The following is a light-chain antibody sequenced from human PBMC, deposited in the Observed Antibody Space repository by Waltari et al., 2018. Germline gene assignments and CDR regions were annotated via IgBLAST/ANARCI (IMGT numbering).Light chain of an antibody. V-gene: IGLV4-69*01. Sequence: QLALTQSPSASASLGASVKLTCTLDSGHSSNVVAWHQHHPERGPRYLMKINSDGSHSKGDEIPDRFSGSSSGAERYLTFSGVQSDDEADYYCQTGGHGTWVFGGGTKLTVL. CDR1: SGHSSNV. J-gene: IGLJ3*02. CDR2: INSDGSH. CDR3: QTGGHGTWV.